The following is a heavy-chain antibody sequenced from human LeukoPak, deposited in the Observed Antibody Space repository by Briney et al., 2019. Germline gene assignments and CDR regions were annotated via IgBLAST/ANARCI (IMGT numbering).Heavy chain of an antibody. CDR2: IYYTGNT. CDR3: ARHECGGSCYPEDY. D-gene: IGHD2-15*01. CDR1: GGSISNYY. Sequence: PSETLSLTCTVSGGSISNYYWSWIRQSPGKGLEWIGYIYYTGNTNYNPSVESRVIISVDTSKNQFSLKLSSVTAADTAVYYCARHECGGSCYPEDYWGQGTLVTVSS. J-gene: IGHJ4*02. V-gene: IGHV4-59*08.